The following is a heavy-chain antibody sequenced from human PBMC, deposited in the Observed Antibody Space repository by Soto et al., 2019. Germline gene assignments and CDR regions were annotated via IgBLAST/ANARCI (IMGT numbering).Heavy chain of an antibody. CDR2: ISSGGTSI. J-gene: IGHJ4*02. V-gene: IGHV3-74*01. Sequence: GGSLRLSCAASGFVFSGYWMHWVRQTPGKGLVWVSRISSGGTSISYEDSVKGRFTISRDNAKNTLYLQMNSLRAEDTAVYYCSCGYYSYYFDYWGQGTLVTVSS. CDR1: GFVFSGYW. CDR3: SCGYYSYYFDY. D-gene: IGHD3-22*01.